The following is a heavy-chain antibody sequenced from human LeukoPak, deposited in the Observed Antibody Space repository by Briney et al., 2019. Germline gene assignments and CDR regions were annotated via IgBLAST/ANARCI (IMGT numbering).Heavy chain of an antibody. CDR3: ARSRYTGSHFDY. CDR1: GFTFSSYW. V-gene: IGHV3-74*01. D-gene: IGHD1-26*01. Sequence: PGGSLRLSCAASGFTFSSYWVQWVREAPGKTLVWISRINSDGSSLSYADSVKGRFTISRDNAKNTVYLQMNSLRAEDTAVYYCARSRYTGSHFDYWGQGTLVTVSS. CDR2: INSDGSSL. J-gene: IGHJ4*02.